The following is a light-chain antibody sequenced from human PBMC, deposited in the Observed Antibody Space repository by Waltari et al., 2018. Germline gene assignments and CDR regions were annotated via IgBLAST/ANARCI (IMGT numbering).Light chain of an antibody. CDR2: DAS. V-gene: IGKV3-20*01. CDR3: QKYVNLPAT. J-gene: IGKJ1*01. CDR1: QSVGKY. Sequence: EIVLTQSPGTLSLSPGERATLSCRASQSVGKYLAWYQQKPGQAPRLLMHDASTRATGIPDRFSGSGSGTYFSLTISRLEPEDFAVYYCQKYVNLPATFGQGTKVEIK.